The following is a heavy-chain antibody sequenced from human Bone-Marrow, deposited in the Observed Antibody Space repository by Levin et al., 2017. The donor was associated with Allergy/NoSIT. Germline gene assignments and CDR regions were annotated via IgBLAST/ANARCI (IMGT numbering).Heavy chain of an antibody. V-gene: IGHV3-23*01. D-gene: IGHD3-22*01. J-gene: IGHJ5*02. CDR2: ISTSGNT. Sequence: GGSLRLSCAASGFTFSSYAMNWVRQAPEKGLEWVSTISTSGNTHYADSVQGRFTISRDNSKSTLYLQMDSLRDDDTAVYYCAKDLDSTGYYGGFDPWGQGTLVTVSS. CDR1: GFTFSSYA. CDR3: AKDLDSTGYYGGFDP.